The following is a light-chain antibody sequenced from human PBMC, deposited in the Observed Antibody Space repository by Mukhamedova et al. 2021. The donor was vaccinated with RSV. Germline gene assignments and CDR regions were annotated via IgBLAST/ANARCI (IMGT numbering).Light chain of an antibody. V-gene: IGLV2-8*01. CDR2: EVN. J-gene: IGLJ2*01. Sequence: GGYDYVSWYQQHPGKAPKLIIYEVNKRPAGVPDRFSGAKSGNTAYLTVSGLQAEDEADYYCSSYAAYKVVFGGGTKLTVL. CDR1: GGYDY. CDR3: SSYAAYKVV.